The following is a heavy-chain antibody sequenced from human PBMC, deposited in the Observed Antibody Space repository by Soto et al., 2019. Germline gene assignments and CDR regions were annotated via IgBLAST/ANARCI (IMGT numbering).Heavy chain of an antibody. J-gene: IGHJ3*02. CDR2: IYPGDSDT. Sequence: PGESLKVSCKASGYNFAVDWIGGVRQMPGKGLVWLVMIYPGDSDTRYSASFQGQVTISVDKSISPAYLQWSSPKASDTAMYYWASGSNAAGDAFDIWRKGKMVTASS. CDR3: ASGSNAAGDAFDI. CDR1: GYNFAVDW. D-gene: IGHD1-1*01. V-gene: IGHV5-51*01.